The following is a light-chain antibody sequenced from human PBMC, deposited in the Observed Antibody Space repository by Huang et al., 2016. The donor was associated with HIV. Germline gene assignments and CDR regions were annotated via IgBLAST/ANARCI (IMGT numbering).Light chain of an antibody. CDR1: QDIGYW. CDR2: AAS. Sequence: DIQMTQSPSSVSASVGDRVTITCRASQDIGYWLAWYQQKPGLAPKLLIYAASSLQSGVTARFSGSGSGTDFTLTISRLQPEDFATYFCQQANTFPLTFAGGTKVEIK. CDR3: QQANTFPLT. J-gene: IGKJ4*01. V-gene: IGKV1-12*01.